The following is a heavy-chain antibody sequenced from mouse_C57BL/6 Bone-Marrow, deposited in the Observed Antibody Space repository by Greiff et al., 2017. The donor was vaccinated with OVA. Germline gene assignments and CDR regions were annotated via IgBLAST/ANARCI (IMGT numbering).Heavy chain of an antibody. CDR2: IDPENGDT. CDR3: TTAYYIAMDY. Sequence: EVKLQESGAELVRPGASVKLSCTASGFNIKDDYMHWVKQRPEQGLEWIGWIDPENGDTEYASKFQGKATITADTSSNTAYLQLSSLTSEDTAVYYCTTAYYIAMDYWGQGTSVTVSS. D-gene: IGHD2-12*01. J-gene: IGHJ4*01. CDR1: GFNIKDDY. V-gene: IGHV14-4*01.